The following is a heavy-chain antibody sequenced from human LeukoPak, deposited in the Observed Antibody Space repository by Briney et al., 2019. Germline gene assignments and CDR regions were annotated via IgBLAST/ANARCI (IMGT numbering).Heavy chain of an antibody. CDR3: ARWVELLWFGERGYGMDV. Sequence: GGSLRLSCAASEFTFSGYWMNWVRQAPGKGPEWVANINQDGSEKHYVDSVKGRFTISRDNAKNSLFLQMNSLRVEDTAVFYCARWVELLWFGERGYGMDVWGQGTTVTVSS. D-gene: IGHD3-10*01. V-gene: IGHV3-7*01. CDR1: EFTFSGYW. J-gene: IGHJ6*02. CDR2: INQDGSEK.